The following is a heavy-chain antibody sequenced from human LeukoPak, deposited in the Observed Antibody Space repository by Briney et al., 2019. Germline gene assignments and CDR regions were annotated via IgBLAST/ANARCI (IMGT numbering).Heavy chain of an antibody. CDR3: ARPAWAYYYGMDV. V-gene: IGHV4-39*01. Sequence: PSETLSLTCTVSGGSISSSSYFWGWIRQPPGKGLEWIGSIYYSGSGNTYYNPSLKSRVTISVDTSKNQSSLQLSSVTAADTAVYYCARPAWAYYYGMDVWGQGTTVTVSS. CDR1: GGSISSSSYF. CDR2: IYYSGSGNT. D-gene: IGHD2-21*01. J-gene: IGHJ6*02.